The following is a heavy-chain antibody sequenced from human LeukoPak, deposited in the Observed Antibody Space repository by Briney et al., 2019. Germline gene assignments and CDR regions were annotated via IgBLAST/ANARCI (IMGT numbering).Heavy chain of an antibody. CDR2: ISSSSSTI. CDR3: AREGYSYGYNYYYGMDV. J-gene: IGHJ6*02. D-gene: IGHD5-18*01. V-gene: IGHV3-48*04. CDR1: GFTVSTKY. Sequence: GGSLRLSCAASGFTVSTKYMSWVRQAPGKGLEWISYISSSSSTIYYADSVKGRFTISRDNAKNSLYLQMNSLRAEDTAVYYCAREGYSYGYNYYYGMDVWGQGTTVTVSS.